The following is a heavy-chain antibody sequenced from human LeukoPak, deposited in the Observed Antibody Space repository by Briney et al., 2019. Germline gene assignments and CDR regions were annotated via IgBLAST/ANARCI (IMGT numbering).Heavy chain of an antibody. CDR3: ARVSSSWQTFDY. CDR1: GYTFTSYG. V-gene: IGHV1-18*04. Sequence: ASVKVSCKASGYTFTSYGISWVRQAPGQGLEWMGWISAYNGNTNYAQKLQGRVTMTTDTSTSTAYMELRSLRSDGTAVYYCARVSSSWQTFDYWGQGTLVTVSS. D-gene: IGHD6-13*01. J-gene: IGHJ4*02. CDR2: ISAYNGNT.